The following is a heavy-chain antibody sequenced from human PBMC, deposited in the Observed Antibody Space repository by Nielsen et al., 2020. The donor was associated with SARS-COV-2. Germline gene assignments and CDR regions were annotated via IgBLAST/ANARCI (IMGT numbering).Heavy chain of an antibody. D-gene: IGHD6-13*01. J-gene: IGHJ5*02. CDR2: ISYDGSNK. CDR1: GFTFSSYG. V-gene: IGHV3-30*18. CDR3: AKVRLAAAGIGGLWNWFDP. Sequence: GESLKISCAASGFTFSSYGMHWVRQAPGKGLEWVAVISYDGSNKYYADSVKGRFTISRDNSKNTLYLQMNSLRAEDTAVYYCAKVRLAAAGIGGLWNWFDPWGQGTLVTVSS.